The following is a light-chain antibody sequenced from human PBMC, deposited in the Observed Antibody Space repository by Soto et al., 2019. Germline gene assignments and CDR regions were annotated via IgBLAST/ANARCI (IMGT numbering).Light chain of an antibody. V-gene: IGKV3-20*01. CDR2: DAS. J-gene: IGKJ1*01. Sequence: EFVLTQSPGTLALSPGERATLSCSASQTVRNNYLAWYQQKPGQAPRLLIYDASSRATGIPDRFSASGSGTDFTLTISRLEPEDFAVYYCQQYSMAPLTFGQGTKVDIK. CDR3: QQYSMAPLT. CDR1: QTVRNNY.